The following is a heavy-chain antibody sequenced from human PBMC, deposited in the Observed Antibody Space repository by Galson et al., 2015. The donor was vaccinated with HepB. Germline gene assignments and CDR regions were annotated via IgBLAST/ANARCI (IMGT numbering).Heavy chain of an antibody. J-gene: IGHJ4*02. V-gene: IGHV3-48*02. CDR2: VSSSSGNII. CDR1: GFAFSNYS. D-gene: IGHD3-9*01. Sequence: SLRLSCAASGFAFSNYSMSWVRQAPGKGLEWVSYVSSSSGNIIYYADSVKGRFTISRDNAKNSLYLQMNSLRDEDTAVYYCARDEDWYPYYFDYWGQGTLVTVSS. CDR3: ARDEDWYPYYFDY.